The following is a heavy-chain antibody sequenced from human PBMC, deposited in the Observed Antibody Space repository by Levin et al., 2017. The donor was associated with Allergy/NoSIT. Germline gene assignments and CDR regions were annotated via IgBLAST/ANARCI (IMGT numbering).Heavy chain of an antibody. V-gene: IGHV3-11*01. CDR1: GFTFSDYY. CDR3: ARVLPYYYYGMDV. J-gene: IGHJ6*02. CDR2: ISSSGSTI. Sequence: GESLKISCAASGFTFSDYYMSWIRQAPGKGLEWVSYISSSGSTIYYADSVKGRFTISRDNAKNSLYLQMNSLRAEDTAVYYCARVLPYYYYGMDVWGQGTTVTVSS.